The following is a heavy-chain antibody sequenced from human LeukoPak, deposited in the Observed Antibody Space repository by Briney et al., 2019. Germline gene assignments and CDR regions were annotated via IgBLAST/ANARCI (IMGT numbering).Heavy chain of an antibody. V-gene: IGHV4-59*01. J-gene: IGHJ4*02. D-gene: IGHD3-10*01. CDR2: IYYSGST. CDR3: ARGGMVTMVRGVSFDY. Sequence: SETLSLTCTVSGGSISSYYWSWIRQPPGRGLEWIGYIYYSGSTNYNPSLKSRVTISVDTSKNQFSLKLSSVTAADTAVYYCARGGMVTMVRGVSFDYWGQGTLVTVPS. CDR1: GGSISSYY.